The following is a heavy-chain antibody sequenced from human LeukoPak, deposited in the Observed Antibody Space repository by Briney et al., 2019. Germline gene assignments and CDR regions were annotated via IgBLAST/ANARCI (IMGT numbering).Heavy chain of an antibody. CDR1: GFTFSSYG. J-gene: IGHJ4*02. V-gene: IGHV3-30*18. CDR2: ISYDGSNK. Sequence: GGSLRLSCAASGFTFSSYGMHWVRQAPGKGLEWVAVISYDGSNKYYADSVKGRCTISRDNSKNTLYLQMNSLRAEDTAVYYCAKDQSGSYHDYWGQGTLVTVSS. D-gene: IGHD1-26*01. CDR3: AKDQSGSYHDY.